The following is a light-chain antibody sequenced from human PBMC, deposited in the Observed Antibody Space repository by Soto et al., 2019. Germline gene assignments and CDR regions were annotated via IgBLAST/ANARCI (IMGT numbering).Light chain of an antibody. CDR2: GAT. Sequence: EVVMTQSPATLSVSPGERATLSCRTSQTINSNLAWYQQKPGQAPRNLIHGATTRATGISGRFSGSGSGTEFSLTISSLQSEDISVYYCQQYNYWPPLTFGQGTKVEIK. J-gene: IGKJ1*01. CDR1: QTINSN. CDR3: QQYNYWPPLT. V-gene: IGKV3-15*01.